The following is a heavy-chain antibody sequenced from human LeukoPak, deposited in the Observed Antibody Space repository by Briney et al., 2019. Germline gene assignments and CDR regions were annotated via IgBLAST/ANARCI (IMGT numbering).Heavy chain of an antibody. J-gene: IGHJ4*02. V-gene: IGHV4-59*08. D-gene: IGHD1-26*01. CDR1: GGSISSYY. Sequence: SETLSLTCTVSGGSISSYYWSWIRQPPGKGLEWIGYIHYSGSTNYNPSLKSRVTMSVDTSKNHFSLRLSSVTAADTAVYYCARRATSGPPYYLDYCGQGILVTVSS. CDR3: ARRATSGPPYYLDY. CDR2: IHYSGST.